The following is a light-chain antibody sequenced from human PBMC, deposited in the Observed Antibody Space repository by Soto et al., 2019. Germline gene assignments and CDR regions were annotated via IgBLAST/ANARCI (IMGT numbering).Light chain of an antibody. CDR1: QSVSSY. CDR2: DAS. V-gene: IGKV3-11*01. J-gene: IGKJ3*01. Sequence: EIVLTQSPATLSLSPGERATLSCRASQSVSSYLAWYQQKPGQAPRLLIYDASNRATGIPARFSVSGSGTDFTLTISSLEPEDFAVYYCQQRSKWPPFPFGPGTKVDIK. CDR3: QQRSKWPPFP.